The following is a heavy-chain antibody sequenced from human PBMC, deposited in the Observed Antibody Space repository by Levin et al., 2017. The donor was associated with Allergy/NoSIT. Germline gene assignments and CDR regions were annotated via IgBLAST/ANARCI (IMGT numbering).Heavy chain of an antibody. D-gene: IGHD3-22*01. CDR3: ATISYSSCHNWFDP. V-gene: IGHV4-34*01. J-gene: IGHJ5*02. CDR2: INHTGST. CDR1: GGSSSNFH. Sequence: SETLSLTCGVFGGSSSNFHWSWIRQPPGKGLQWIGEINHTGSTNYSPSLKSRVTISADTSKNQFSLRLRSVTAADTGLYYFATISYSSCHNWFDPWGQGTLVTFSS.